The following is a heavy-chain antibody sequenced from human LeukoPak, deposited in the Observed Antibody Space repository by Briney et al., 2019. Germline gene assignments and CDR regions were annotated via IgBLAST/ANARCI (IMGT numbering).Heavy chain of an antibody. CDR2: ISGSGGST. J-gene: IGHJ5*02. V-gene: IGHV3-23*01. CDR1: GFTFSSYA. Sequence: GGSLRLSCAASGFTFSSYAMSWVRQAPGKGLEWVSAISGSGGSTYYTDSVTGRFTISRDNSKNTLYLQMNSLRAEDTALYYCAKLPTGYPNWFDPWGQGTLVTVSS. CDR3: AKLPTGYPNWFDP. D-gene: IGHD3-9*01.